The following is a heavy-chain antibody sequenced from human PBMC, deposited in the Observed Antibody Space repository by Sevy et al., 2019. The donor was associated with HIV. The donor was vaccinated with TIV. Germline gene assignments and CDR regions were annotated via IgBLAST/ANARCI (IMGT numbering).Heavy chain of an antibody. Sequence: GGALRLSCAASGFTFNNYAMNWVRQAPGKGLEWVSSISFSSNYIYYADSVRGRFTISRDNAKNSLYLHMDSLRDEDTALYYCARDDIVARDYFDFWGQGTLVTVSS. CDR2: ISFSSNYI. J-gene: IGHJ4*02. D-gene: IGHD2-15*01. V-gene: IGHV3-21*01. CDR1: GFTFNNYA. CDR3: ARDDIVARDYFDF.